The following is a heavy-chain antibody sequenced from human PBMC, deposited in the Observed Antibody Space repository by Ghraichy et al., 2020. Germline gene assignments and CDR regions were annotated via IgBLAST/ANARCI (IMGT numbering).Heavy chain of an antibody. CDR2: ISSSSSYI. D-gene: IGHD6-19*01. Sequence: GGSLRLSCAASGFTFSSYSMNWVRQAPGKGLEWVSSISSSSSYIYYADSVKGRFTISRDNAKNSLYLQMNSLRAEDTAVYYCARDTNIAVAGNWGQGTLVTVSS. J-gene: IGHJ4*02. CDR1: GFTFSSYS. CDR3: ARDTNIAVAGN. V-gene: IGHV3-21*01.